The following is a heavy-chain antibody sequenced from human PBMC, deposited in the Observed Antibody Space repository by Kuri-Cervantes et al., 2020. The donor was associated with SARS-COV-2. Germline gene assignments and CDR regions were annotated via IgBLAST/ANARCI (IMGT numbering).Heavy chain of an antibody. CDR2: IYYSGST. D-gene: IGHD6-19*01. V-gene: IGHV4-31*03. Sequence: SETLSLTCTVSGGSISSGGYYWSWIRQHPGKGLEWIGYIYYSGSTYYNPSLKSRVTISVDTSKNQFSLKLSSVTAADTAVYYRAGRFILSSGWYPVEYWGQGTLVTVSS. CDR1: GGSISSGGYY. J-gene: IGHJ4*02. CDR3: AGRFILSSGWYPVEY.